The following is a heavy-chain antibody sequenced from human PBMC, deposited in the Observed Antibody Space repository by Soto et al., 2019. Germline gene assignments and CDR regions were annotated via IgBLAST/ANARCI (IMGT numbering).Heavy chain of an antibody. J-gene: IGHJ5*02. CDR1: GGSISSGGYY. Sequence: ASETLSLTCTVSGGSISSGGYYWSWIRQHPGKGLEWIGYIYYSGSTYYNPSLKSRVTISVDTSKNQFSLKLSSVTAADTAVYYCARSPGIAAAGTRVDWFDPWGQGTLVTVSS. CDR3: ARSPGIAAAGTRVDWFDP. D-gene: IGHD6-13*01. CDR2: IYYSGST. V-gene: IGHV4-31*03.